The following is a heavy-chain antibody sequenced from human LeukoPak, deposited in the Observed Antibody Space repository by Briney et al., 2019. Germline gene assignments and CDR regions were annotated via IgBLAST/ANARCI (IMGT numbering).Heavy chain of an antibody. J-gene: IGHJ4*02. CDR2: INHSGST. V-gene: IGHV4-34*01. Sequence: SETLSLTCAVYGGSFSGYYRSWIRQPPGKGLEWIGEINHSGSTNYNPSLKSRVTISVDTSKNQFSLKLSPVTAADTAVYYCASLGRGSGSYRYYFDYWGQGALVTVSS. D-gene: IGHD3-10*01. CDR3: ASLGRGSGSYRYYFDY. CDR1: GGSFSGYY.